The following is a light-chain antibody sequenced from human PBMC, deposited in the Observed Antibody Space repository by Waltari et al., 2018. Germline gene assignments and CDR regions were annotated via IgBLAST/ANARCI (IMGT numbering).Light chain of an antibody. CDR2: AAS. J-gene: IGKJ2*01. Sequence: VLTQSPGTLSLSPGPSATLSCRASLNVDRTYLVWYQQKPGQAPRLLIYAASSRATDIPDRFSGSGSGTDFTLTIDMLEPGDSAVYFCQQFGGSPMYTFGQGTKL. CDR3: QQFGGSPMYT. V-gene: IGKV3-20*01. CDR1: LNVDRTY.